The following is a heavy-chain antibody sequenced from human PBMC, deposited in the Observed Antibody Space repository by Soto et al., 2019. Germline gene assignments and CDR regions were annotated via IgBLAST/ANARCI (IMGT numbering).Heavy chain of an antibody. CDR3: AKDLQYCSNTSCYPNDAFDI. CDR1: GFTFSSYA. Sequence: GGSLRLSCAASGFTFSSYAMSWVRQAPGKGLEWVSAISGSGGSTYYADSVKGRFTISRDNSENTLYLQMNSLRAEDTAVYYCAKDLQYCSNTSCYPNDAFDIWGQGTMVTVSS. V-gene: IGHV3-23*01. D-gene: IGHD2-2*01. CDR2: ISGSGGST. J-gene: IGHJ3*02.